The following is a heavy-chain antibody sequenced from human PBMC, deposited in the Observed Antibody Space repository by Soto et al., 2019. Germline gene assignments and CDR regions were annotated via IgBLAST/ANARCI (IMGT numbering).Heavy chain of an antibody. Sequence: TSETLSLTCTVSGGSISSSSYYWGWIRQPPGKGLEWIGSIYYSGSTHYNPSLKSRVTISVDTSKNQFSLKLSSVTAADTAVYYCARHGGDSSSFFPFDYWGQGTLVTVSS. V-gene: IGHV4-39*01. D-gene: IGHD6-13*01. CDR3: ARHGGDSSSFFPFDY. J-gene: IGHJ4*02. CDR2: IYYSGST. CDR1: GGSISSSSYY.